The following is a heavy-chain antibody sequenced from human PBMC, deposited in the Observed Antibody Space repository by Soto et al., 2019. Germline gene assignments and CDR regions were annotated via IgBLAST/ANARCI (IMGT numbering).Heavy chain of an antibody. V-gene: IGHV3-30*18. CDR3: AKGGPFTGGFDP. J-gene: IGHJ5*02. D-gene: IGHD3-16*01. Sequence: QVQLVESGGGVVQPGGSLRLSCAASGFTFSHYVMHWVRQAPGEGPEWVAAISADGRDLFYAASVEGRFTISRDNSKNTLYLQMNSLRPDDTAIYYCAKGGPFTGGFDPWGQGTLVTVAS. CDR1: GFTFSHYV. CDR2: ISADGRDL.